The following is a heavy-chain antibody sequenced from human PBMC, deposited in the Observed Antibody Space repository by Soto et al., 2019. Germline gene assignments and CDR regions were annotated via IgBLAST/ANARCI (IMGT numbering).Heavy chain of an antibody. CDR2: IYYSGST. V-gene: IGHV4-39*01. CDR3: ATNYGDYYFDY. CDR1: GGSISSRSYY. D-gene: IGHD4-17*01. J-gene: IGHJ4*02. Sequence: PSETLSLTCTVSGGSISSRSYYWGWIRQPPGKGLEWIGSIYYSGSTYYNPSLKSRVTISVDTSKNQFSLKLSSVTAADTAVYYCATNYGDYYFDYWGQGTLVTVSS.